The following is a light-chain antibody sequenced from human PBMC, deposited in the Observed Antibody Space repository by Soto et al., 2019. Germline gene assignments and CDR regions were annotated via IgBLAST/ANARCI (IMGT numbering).Light chain of an antibody. CDR2: DAS. V-gene: IGKV3D-15*01. J-gene: IGKJ2*01. CDR1: QSISDF. CDR3: QQYDYSPLTYT. Sequence: EIEMTQSPGTLSLSLGERATLYCRASQSISDFIAWHQQKPGQAPRLLIYDASNRATGIPVRFSGSGSGTEFTLTISSLKPEDFEVYYCQQYDYSPLTYTFGQGTKLEIK.